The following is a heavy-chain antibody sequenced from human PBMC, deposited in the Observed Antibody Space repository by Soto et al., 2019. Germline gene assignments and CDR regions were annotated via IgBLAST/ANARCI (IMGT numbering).Heavy chain of an antibody. D-gene: IGHD1-26*01. Sequence: ASVKVSCKASGYTFTSYGISWVRQAPGQGLEWMGWISAYNGNTNYAQKLQGRVTMTTDTSTSTAYMELRSLRSDDTAVYYCARAFVTTNDYYYYFDSWGQGSLVTVSS. CDR1: GYTFTSYG. V-gene: IGHV1-18*01. CDR2: ISAYNGNT. CDR3: ARAFVTTNDYYYYFDS. J-gene: IGHJ4*02.